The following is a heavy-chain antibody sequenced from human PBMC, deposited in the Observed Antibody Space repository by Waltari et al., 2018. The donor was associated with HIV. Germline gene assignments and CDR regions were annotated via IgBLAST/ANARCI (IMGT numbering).Heavy chain of an antibody. D-gene: IGHD3-10*01. Sequence: EVQLVESGGGLVQPGGSLRPYCAASGFNFSSCWMSWVRQAPGKGLEGVANIKQDGSEKYYVDSVNGRFTISRDNAENSLYLQMNSLRAEDTAVYYCARGGFYGSGSKVNWGQGTLVTVSS. CDR3: ARGGFYGSGSKVN. J-gene: IGHJ4*02. CDR1: GFNFSSCW. V-gene: IGHV3-7*04. CDR2: IKQDGSEK.